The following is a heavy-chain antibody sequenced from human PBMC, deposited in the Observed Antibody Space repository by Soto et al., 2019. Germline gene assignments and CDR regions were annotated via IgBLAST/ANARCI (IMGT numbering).Heavy chain of an antibody. CDR3: VRERGEYDSGWLLDR. CDR1: GFTFSSHS. Sequence: GGSLRLSCTASGFTFSSHSFNWVRQAPGHGLEWVAYISSRSSLILYADSVRGRFVISRDNALTSLYLHMNSPRDEDTATYYCVRERGEYDSGWLLDRWGQGTPVTFSS. D-gene: IGHD6-19*01. V-gene: IGHV3-48*02. J-gene: IGHJ5*02. CDR2: ISSRSSLI.